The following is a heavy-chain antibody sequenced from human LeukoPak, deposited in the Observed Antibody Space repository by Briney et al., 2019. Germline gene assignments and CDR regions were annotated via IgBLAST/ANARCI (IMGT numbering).Heavy chain of an antibody. Sequence: SETLSLTCTVSGRSISNYWSWIRQPPGKGLEWIGNVENTGSTNYNPSLESRVTISVDTSKNHFSLGLSSVTAADTAVYYCARAVGDSGHGRYFDYWGQGTLVTVSS. V-gene: IGHV4-59*01. D-gene: IGHD5-12*01. J-gene: IGHJ4*02. CDR3: ARAVGDSGHGRYFDY. CDR1: GRSISNY. CDR2: VENTGST.